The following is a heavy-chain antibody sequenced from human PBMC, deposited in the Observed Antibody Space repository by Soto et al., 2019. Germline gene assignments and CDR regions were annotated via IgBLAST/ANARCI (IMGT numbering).Heavy chain of an antibody. CDR1: GGSISSGGYY. V-gene: IGHV4-31*03. CDR3: ARSNVDIVATIAPLYYYYMDV. D-gene: IGHD5-12*01. CDR2: IYYSGST. J-gene: IGHJ6*03. Sequence: SETLSLTCTVSGGSISSGGYYWSWIRQHPGKGLEWIGYIYYSGSTYYNPSLKSRVTISVDASKNQFSLKLSSVTAADTAVYYCARSNVDIVATIAPLYYYYMDVWGKGTTVTVSS.